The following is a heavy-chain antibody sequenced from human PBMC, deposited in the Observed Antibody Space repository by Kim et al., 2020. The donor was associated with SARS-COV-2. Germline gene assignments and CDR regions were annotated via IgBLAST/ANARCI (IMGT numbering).Heavy chain of an antibody. D-gene: IGHD3-10*01. CDR3: ARPPRGGYGSGSLWGKYFQH. CDR1: GFTFSSYA. J-gene: IGHJ1*01. Sequence: GGSLRRSCAASGFTFSSYAMHWVRQAPGKGLEWVAVISYDGSNKYYADSVKGRFTISRDNSKNTLYLQMNSLRAEDTAVYYCARPPRGGYGSGSLWGKYFQHWGQGTLVTVSS. V-gene: IGHV3-30*04. CDR2: ISYDGSNK.